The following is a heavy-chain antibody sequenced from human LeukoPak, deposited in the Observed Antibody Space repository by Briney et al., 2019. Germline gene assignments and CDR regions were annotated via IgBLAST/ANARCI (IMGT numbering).Heavy chain of an antibody. J-gene: IGHJ4*02. CDR2: INPNSGGT. D-gene: IGHD1-7*01. CDR3: VRDYWNYGGYFGY. Sequence: ASVKVSCKASGYTFSGYYIHWVRQAPGQGLEWMGWINPNSGGTKYAQKFQGRVTMTRDTSISTAYMELSRLRSDDTAVYYCVRDYWNYGGYFGYWGQGTLVTVSS. CDR1: GYTFSGYY. V-gene: IGHV1-2*02.